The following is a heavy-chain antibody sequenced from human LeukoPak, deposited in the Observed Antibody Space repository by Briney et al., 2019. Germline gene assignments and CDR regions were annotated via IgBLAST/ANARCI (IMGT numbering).Heavy chain of an antibody. CDR1: GGPISSYY. CDR3: ARRSPYYDILTFHPRDAFDI. V-gene: IGHV4-59*08. Sequence: SETLSLTCTVSGGPISSYYWSWIRQPPGKGLEWIGYIYYSGSTNYNPSLKSRVTISVDTSKNQFSLKLSSVTAADTAVYYCARRSPYYDILTFHPRDAFDIWGQGTMVTVSS. D-gene: IGHD3-9*01. CDR2: IYYSGST. J-gene: IGHJ3*02.